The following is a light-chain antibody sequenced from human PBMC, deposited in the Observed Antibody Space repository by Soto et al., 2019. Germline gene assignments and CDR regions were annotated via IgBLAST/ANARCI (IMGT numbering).Light chain of an antibody. CDR2: GDS. CDR1: SSNIGAGYN. CDR3: QSYDSSLSGWL. J-gene: IGLJ3*02. Sequence: QSVLTQPPSVSGAPGQRVTISCTWSSSNIGAGYNVHWYQQVPGTAPKLLIYGDSNRPSGVPDRFSGSKSGTSASLAITGLQAEDEADYYCQSYDSSLSGWLFGGGTKLPVL. V-gene: IGLV1-40*01.